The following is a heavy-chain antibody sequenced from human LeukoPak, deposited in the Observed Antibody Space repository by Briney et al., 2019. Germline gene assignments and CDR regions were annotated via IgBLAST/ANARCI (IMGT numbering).Heavy chain of an antibody. CDR2: INHSGST. Sequence: SETLSLTCAVFGGSFSGYYWSWIRQPPGKGLEWIGEINHSGSTNYDPSLKSRVSISVDTSKNQFSLKLSSVTAADTAVYYCARHVVAVGFDYWGQGTLVTVSS. J-gene: IGHJ4*02. V-gene: IGHV4-34*01. D-gene: IGHD3-22*01. CDR3: ARHVVAVGFDY. CDR1: GGSFSGYY.